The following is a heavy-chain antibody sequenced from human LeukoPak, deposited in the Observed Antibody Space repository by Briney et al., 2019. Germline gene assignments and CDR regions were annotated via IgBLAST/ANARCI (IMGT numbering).Heavy chain of an antibody. V-gene: IGHV3-15*01. CDR1: GFTLNNAW. CDR2: IKRETDGGTI. J-gene: IGHJ1*01. CDR3: TTNRYYDNSELQFQH. Sequence: GGSLRLSCAASGFTLNNAWMSWVRQAPGKGLEWLGRIKRETDGGTIDYAAPVKGRFTISRDDSRNTLYLQMDSLKIEVTAVYYCTTNRYYDNSELQFQHWGQGTLVTVSS. D-gene: IGHD3-22*01.